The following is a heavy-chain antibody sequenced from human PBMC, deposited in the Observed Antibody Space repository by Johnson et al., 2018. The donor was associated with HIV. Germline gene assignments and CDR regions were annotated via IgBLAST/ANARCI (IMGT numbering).Heavy chain of an antibody. CDR1: RFTFSSYD. CDR2: IGTAGDT. Sequence: VQLVESGGGLVQPGGSLRLSCAASRFTFSSYDMHWVRQATGKGLEWVSAIGTAGDTYYPGSVKGRFTISRENAKNSLYLQMNSLRAGDTAVYYCARGGRKWELLGDDAFDIWGQGTMVTVSS. V-gene: IGHV3-13*01. CDR3: ARGGRKWELLGDDAFDI. J-gene: IGHJ3*02. D-gene: IGHD1-26*01.